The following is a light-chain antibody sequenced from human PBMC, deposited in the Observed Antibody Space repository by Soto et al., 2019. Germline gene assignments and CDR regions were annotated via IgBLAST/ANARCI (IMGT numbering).Light chain of an antibody. Sequence: DIQMTQSPSSLSASVGDRVTITCRASQSISSYVNWYQQKPGKAPRLLIYAASTLQSGVPSRFSGGGSGTDFTLTISSLQPEDFATYYCQQSFNSPLAFGQGTLLEIE. CDR3: QQSFNSPLA. CDR2: AAS. CDR1: QSISSY. J-gene: IGKJ5*01. V-gene: IGKV1-39*01.